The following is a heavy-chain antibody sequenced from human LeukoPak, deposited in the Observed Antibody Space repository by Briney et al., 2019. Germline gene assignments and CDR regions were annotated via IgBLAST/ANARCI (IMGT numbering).Heavy chain of an antibody. D-gene: IGHD5-18*01. CDR2: INESGTT. Sequence: SETLSLTCTVSGGSVSRGGHYWSWIRQPPGKGLEWIGYINESGTTNCNPSLKSRVTLSVDKSKNQFSLKLSSVTAADTAVYYCARDWAAMVYLDSWGQGTLVTVPS. V-gene: IGHV4-61*08. J-gene: IGHJ4*02. CDR3: ARDWAAMVYLDS. CDR1: GGSVSRGGHY.